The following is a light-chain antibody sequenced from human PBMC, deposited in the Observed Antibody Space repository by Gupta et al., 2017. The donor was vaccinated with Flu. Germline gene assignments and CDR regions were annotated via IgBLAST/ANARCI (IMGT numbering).Light chain of an antibody. Sequence: QPALPPPASVSGSPGQSLTISCTGTSSDVGGYNYVSWYQQHPGKAPKLMIYEVSNRPSGVSNRFSGSKSGNTASLTIAGLQAEDEADYYCSSYTSSSTLFYVFGTGTKVTVL. CDR3: SSYTSSSTLFYV. J-gene: IGLJ1*01. CDR1: SSDVGGYNY. V-gene: IGLV2-14*01. CDR2: EVS.